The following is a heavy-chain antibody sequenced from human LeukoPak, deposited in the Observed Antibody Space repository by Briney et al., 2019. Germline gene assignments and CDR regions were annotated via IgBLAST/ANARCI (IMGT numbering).Heavy chain of an antibody. D-gene: IGHD6-13*01. Sequence: ASVKVSCKASGYTFTGYYMHWVRQAPGQGLEWMGWINPNSGGTNYAQKFQGWVTMTRGTSISTAYMELSRLRSDDTAVYYCASSSSWDSAWFDPWGQGTLVTVSS. V-gene: IGHV1-2*04. CDR3: ASSSSWDSAWFDP. CDR2: INPNSGGT. CDR1: GYTFTGYY. J-gene: IGHJ5*02.